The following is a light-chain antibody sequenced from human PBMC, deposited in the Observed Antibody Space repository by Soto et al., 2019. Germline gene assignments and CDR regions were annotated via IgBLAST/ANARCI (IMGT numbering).Light chain of an antibody. Sequence: EIVMTQSPATLSVSPGERATLSCRASQSVSATYIAWYQQKSGQAPRLLLYGASSRATGIPDRFSGSGSGTEFTLTIDRLEPEDFATYYCQQYGSSPRAFGQGTKVDIK. V-gene: IGKV3-20*01. CDR1: QSVSATY. CDR2: GAS. J-gene: IGKJ1*01. CDR3: QQYGSSPRA.